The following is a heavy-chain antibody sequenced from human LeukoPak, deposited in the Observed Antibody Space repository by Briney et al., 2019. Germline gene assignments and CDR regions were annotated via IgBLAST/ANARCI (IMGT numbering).Heavy chain of an antibody. Sequence: PGGSLRLSCAASGFTFSSYAMHWVRQAPGKGLEWVAVISYDGSNKYYADSVKGRFTISRDNSKNTLYLQMNSLRAEDTAVYYCARVGLLDSGDYYHYMDVWGKGTTVNV. CDR1: GFTFSSYA. J-gene: IGHJ6*03. D-gene: IGHD6-25*01. CDR3: ARVGLLDSGDYYHYMDV. V-gene: IGHV3-30*04. CDR2: ISYDGSNK.